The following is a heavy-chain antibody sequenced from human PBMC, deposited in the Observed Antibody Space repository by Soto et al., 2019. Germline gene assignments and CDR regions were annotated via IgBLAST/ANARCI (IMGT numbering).Heavy chain of an antibody. Sequence: GGSLSLSCEASGFTFDDYTMHWVRQAPGKGQDFVFLFSWDGGSTYYAVSVKGRFTISRDNSKNSLYLQMNSLRTEDTALYYCSKSLNYDFWSGFGLDAFDIWGQGTMVTVSS. V-gene: IGHV3-43*01. CDR3: SKSLNYDFWSGFGLDAFDI. CDR2: FSWDGGST. D-gene: IGHD3-3*01. CDR1: GFTFDDYT. J-gene: IGHJ3*02.